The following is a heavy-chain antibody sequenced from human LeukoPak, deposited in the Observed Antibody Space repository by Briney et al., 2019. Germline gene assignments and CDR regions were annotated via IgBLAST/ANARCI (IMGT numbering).Heavy chain of an antibody. Sequence: APVRVSCKASGGTFSSYAISWVRQAPGQGLEWMGGIIPIFGTANYAQKFQGRVTITADESTSTAYMELSSLRSEDTAVYYCARDFGYSYGSFDYWGQGTLVTVSS. D-gene: IGHD5-18*01. V-gene: IGHV1-69*13. CDR1: GGTFSSYA. J-gene: IGHJ4*02. CDR2: IIPIFGTA. CDR3: ARDFGYSYGSFDY.